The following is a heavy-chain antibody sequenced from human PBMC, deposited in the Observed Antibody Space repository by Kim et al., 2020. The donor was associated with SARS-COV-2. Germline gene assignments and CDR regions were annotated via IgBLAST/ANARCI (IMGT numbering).Heavy chain of an antibody. CDR1: GFTFTRYG. V-gene: IGHV3-7*01. J-gene: IGHJ6*01. Sequence: GGSLRLSCAASGFTFTRYGMDWVRQAPGKGLEWVANIKQDGSETYYVDSVKGRFTISRDNAQNSLSLQMNSLRAEDTAVYYCGREMRGAAGRRGGANVWG. CDR3: GREMRGAAGRRGGANV. D-gene: IGHD6-13*01. CDR2: IKQDGSET.